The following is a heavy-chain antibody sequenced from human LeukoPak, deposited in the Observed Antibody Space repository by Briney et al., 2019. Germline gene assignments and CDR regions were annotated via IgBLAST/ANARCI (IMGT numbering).Heavy chain of an antibody. D-gene: IGHD2-2*01. CDR1: GFTFSSYG. J-gene: IGHJ4*02. CDR2: IRYDGSNK. V-gene: IGHV3-30*02. CDR3: ARDPFYQDDTFDY. Sequence: PGGSLRLSCAASGFTFSSYGMHWVRQAPGKGLEWVAFIRYDGSNKYYADSVKGRFTISRDNSRNTLYLQMNSLRAEDTAVYYCARDPFYQDDTFDYWGQGTLVTVSS.